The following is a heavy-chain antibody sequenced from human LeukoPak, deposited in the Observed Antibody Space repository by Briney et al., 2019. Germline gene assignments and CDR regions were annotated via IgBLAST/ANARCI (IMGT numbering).Heavy chain of an antibody. J-gene: IGHJ3*02. D-gene: IGHD5-18*01. CDR1: GFTFSSYE. CDR3: ARDRGYSYGTDAFYI. V-gene: IGHV3-48*03. CDR2: ISSSGSTI. Sequence: GGSLRLPCAASGFTFSSYEMNWVRQAPGKGLEWVSYISSSGSTIYYADSVKGRFTISRDNAKNSLYLQMNSLRAEDTAVYYCARDRGYSYGTDAFYIWGQGTMVTVSS.